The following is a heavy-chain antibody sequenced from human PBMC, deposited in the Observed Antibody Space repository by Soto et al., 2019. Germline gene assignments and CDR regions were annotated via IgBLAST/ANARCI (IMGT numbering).Heavy chain of an antibody. CDR1: GGTFSSYA. V-gene: IGHV1-69*13. CDR3: ARDPGSSQGVSYYYYYGMAV. Sequence: SVKVSCKASGGTFSSYAISWVRQDPGQGLEWMGGIIPIFGTANYAQKFQGRVTITADESTSTAYMELSSLRSEDTAVYYCARDPGSSQGVSYYYYYGMAVWGQGTTVTVSS. J-gene: IGHJ6*02. CDR2: IIPIFGTA. D-gene: IGHD6-6*01.